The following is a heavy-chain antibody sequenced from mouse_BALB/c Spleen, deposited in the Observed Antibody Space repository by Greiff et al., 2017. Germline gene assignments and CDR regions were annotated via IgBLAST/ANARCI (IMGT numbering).Heavy chain of an antibody. Sequence: EVQVVESGGGLVQPGGSRKLSCAASGFTFSSFGMHWVRQAPEKGLEWVAYISSGSSTIYYADTVKGRFTISRDNPKNTLFLQMTSLRSEDTAMYYCARSPLTTVDAMDYWGQGTSVTVSS. D-gene: IGHD1-1*01. CDR2: ISSGSSTI. J-gene: IGHJ4*01. V-gene: IGHV5-17*02. CDR1: GFTFSSFG. CDR3: ARSPLTTVDAMDY.